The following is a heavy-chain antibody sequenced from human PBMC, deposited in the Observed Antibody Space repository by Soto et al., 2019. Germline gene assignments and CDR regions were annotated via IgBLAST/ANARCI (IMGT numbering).Heavy chain of an antibody. CDR3: AKVQEDYYGSSGYYSY. D-gene: IGHD3-22*01. Sequence: GGSLRLSCAASGFTFSSYAMSWVRQAPGKGLEWVSAISGSGGSTYYADSVKGRFTISRDNSKNTLYLQMNSLRAEDTAVYYCAKVQEDYYGSSGYYSYWGQGTLVTVSS. V-gene: IGHV3-23*01. CDR1: GFTFSSYA. CDR2: ISGSGGST. J-gene: IGHJ4*02.